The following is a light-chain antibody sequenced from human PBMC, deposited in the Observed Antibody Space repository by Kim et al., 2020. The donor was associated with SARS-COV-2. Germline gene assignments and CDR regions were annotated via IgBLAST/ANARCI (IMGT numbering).Light chain of an antibody. CDR3: LQHKSYPYS. J-gene: IGKJ2*03. CDR2: HAS. CDR1: QDINRF. V-gene: IGKV1-17*03. Sequence: ASVGDRVTITCRASQDINRFLAWFQQKPGKVPKRLIYHASTLQSGVPSRFSGSGSGTEFSLTISSLQPEDFATYYCLQHKSYPYSFGQGTKLEI.